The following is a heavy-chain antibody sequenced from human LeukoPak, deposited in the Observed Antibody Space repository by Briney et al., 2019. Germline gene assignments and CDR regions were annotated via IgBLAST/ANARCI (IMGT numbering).Heavy chain of an antibody. D-gene: IGHD2-2*02. CDR1: GYTFTSYD. J-gene: IGHJ5*02. Sequence: ASVKVSCKASGYTFTSYDINWVRQATGQGLEWMGWMNPNSGNTGYAQKFQGRVTMTRNTSISTAYTELSSLRSEDTAVYYCARGRYCSSTSCYRDYNWFDPWGQGTLVTVSS. CDR3: ARGRYCSSTSCYRDYNWFDP. CDR2: MNPNSGNT. V-gene: IGHV1-8*01.